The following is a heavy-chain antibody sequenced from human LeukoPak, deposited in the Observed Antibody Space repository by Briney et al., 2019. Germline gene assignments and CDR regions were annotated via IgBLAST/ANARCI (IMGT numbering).Heavy chain of an antibody. Sequence: GGSLRLSCAASGFTFNTYTMSWVRQAPGKGLEWVSSISGSGGSTYYADSVKGRFTISRYNSKNTLYLQMNSLRAEDTAIYYCAKDPGRYGDYWGQGTLVTVSS. V-gene: IGHV3-23*01. CDR2: ISGSGGST. CDR1: GFTFNTYT. D-gene: IGHD1-26*01. J-gene: IGHJ4*02. CDR3: AKDPGRYGDY.